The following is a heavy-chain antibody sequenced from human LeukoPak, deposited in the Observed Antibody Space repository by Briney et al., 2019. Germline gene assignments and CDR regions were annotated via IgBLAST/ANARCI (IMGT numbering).Heavy chain of an antibody. CDR2: ISAYNGNT. V-gene: IGHV1-18*01. CDR1: GYTFTSYG. J-gene: IGHJ6*03. Sequence: GASVKVSCKASGYTFTSYGISWVRQAPGQGLEWMGWISAYNGNTNYAQKLQGRVTMTEDTSTDTAYMELSSLRSEDTAVYYCATAIVATIPDYYYYMDVWGKGTTVTVSS. CDR3: ATAIVATIPDYYYYMDV. D-gene: IGHD5-12*01.